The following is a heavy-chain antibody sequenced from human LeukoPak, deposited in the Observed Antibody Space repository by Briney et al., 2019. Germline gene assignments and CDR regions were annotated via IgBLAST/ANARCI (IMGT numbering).Heavy chain of an antibody. CDR1: GGSISSRSYY. D-gene: IGHD3-10*01. Sequence: SETLSLTCTVSGGSISSRSYYWGWIRQPPGKGLEWIGSIYYSGSTYYNPSLKSRVTISVDTSKNQFSLKLSSVTAADTAVYYCARVYGSGSYYNGYYYYMDVWGKGTTVTISS. J-gene: IGHJ6*03. CDR2: IYYSGST. CDR3: ARVYGSGSYYNGYYYYMDV. V-gene: IGHV4-39*01.